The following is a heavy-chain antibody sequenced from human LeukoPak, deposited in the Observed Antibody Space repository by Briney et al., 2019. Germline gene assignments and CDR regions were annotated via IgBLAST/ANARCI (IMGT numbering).Heavy chain of an antibody. Sequence: GASVKVSCKASGYTFLGYYMQSVRQAPGQGLEWMGWINPNSGGTNYAQKFQGRVTMTRDTSISTAYMELSRVRSDDTAVYYCARELGAYMDVWGKGTTVTVSS. D-gene: IGHD3-16*01. CDR1: GYTFLGYY. J-gene: IGHJ6*03. V-gene: IGHV1-2*02. CDR3: ARELGAYMDV. CDR2: INPNSGGT.